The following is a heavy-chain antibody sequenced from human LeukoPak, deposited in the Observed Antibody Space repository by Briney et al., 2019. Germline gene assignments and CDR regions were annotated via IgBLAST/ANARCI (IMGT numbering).Heavy chain of an antibody. D-gene: IGHD3-10*01. CDR3: AKDIRVLWFGEFPNYFDY. J-gene: IGHJ4*02. CDR1: GFTFSSYA. Sequence: GGSLRLSCAASGFTFSSYAMSWVRQAPGKGLEWVSAISGSGGSTYYADSVKGRFTISRDNSKNTLYLQMNSLRAEDTAVYYCAKDIRVLWFGEFPNYFDYWGQGTLVTVSS. V-gene: IGHV3-23*01. CDR2: ISGSGGST.